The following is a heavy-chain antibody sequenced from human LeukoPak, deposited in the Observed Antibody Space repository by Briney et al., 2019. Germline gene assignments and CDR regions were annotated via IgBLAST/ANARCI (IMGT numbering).Heavy chain of an antibody. J-gene: IGHJ4*02. D-gene: IGHD5-12*01. Sequence: SETLSLTCTVSGGSINRYYWSWFRQPPGEGLQWIGSIYYTGSPNYNPSLKRRVTISVDTSKNQFSLKLSSVTAADTAVYYCALMAGGYGNYWGQGTLVTVSS. V-gene: IGHV4-59*08. CDR2: IYYTGSP. CDR3: ALMAGGYGNY. CDR1: GGSINRYY.